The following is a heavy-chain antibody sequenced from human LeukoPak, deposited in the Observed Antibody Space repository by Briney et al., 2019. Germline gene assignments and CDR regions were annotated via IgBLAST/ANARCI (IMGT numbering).Heavy chain of an antibody. D-gene: IGHD6-13*01. Sequence: SVKVSCKASGGTFSSYAISWVRQAPGQGLEWMGGIIPIFGTANYAQKFQGRVTITADESTSTAYMELSSLRSEDTAAYYCARDGYSSSWYDYWGQGTLVTVSS. CDR3: ARDGYSSSWYDY. CDR1: GGTFSSYA. CDR2: IIPIFGTA. J-gene: IGHJ4*02. V-gene: IGHV1-69*13.